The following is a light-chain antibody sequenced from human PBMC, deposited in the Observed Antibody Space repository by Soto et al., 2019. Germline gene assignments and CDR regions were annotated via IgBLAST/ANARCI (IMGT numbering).Light chain of an antibody. V-gene: IGKV3-11*01. Sequence: EIVLTQSPATLSLSPGERATLSCRASQSVSSYLAWYQQKPGQAPRLLIYDASNRATGIPARFSGSGSGTDFTLTISSLEPEDFAVYYCQQRINWPPNFGQGTRLEIK. J-gene: IGKJ5*01. CDR3: QQRINWPPN. CDR1: QSVSSY. CDR2: DAS.